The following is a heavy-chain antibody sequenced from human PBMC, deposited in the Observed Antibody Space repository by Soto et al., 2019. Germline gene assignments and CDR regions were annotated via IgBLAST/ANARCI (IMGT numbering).Heavy chain of an antibody. Sequence: ASVKVSCKASGYTFTGYYMHWVRQAPGQGLEWMGWINPNSGGTNYAQKVQGWVTMTRDTSISTAYMELSRLRSDDTAVYYCARVGSTIFQFDYWGQGTLVTVSS. V-gene: IGHV1-2*04. CDR1: GYTFTGYY. CDR3: ARVGSTIFQFDY. J-gene: IGHJ4*02. D-gene: IGHD3-3*01. CDR2: INPNSGGT.